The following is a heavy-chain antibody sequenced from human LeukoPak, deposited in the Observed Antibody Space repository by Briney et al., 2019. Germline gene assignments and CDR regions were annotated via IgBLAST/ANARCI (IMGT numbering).Heavy chain of an antibody. Sequence: SETLSLTCAVYGGSFSGYYWSWIRQPPGKGLEWIGEINHSGSTNYNPSLKSRVTISVDTSKNQFSLKLSSVTAADTAVYYCAGSDYYDSSGYWNPIDYWGQGTLVTVSS. J-gene: IGHJ4*02. V-gene: IGHV4-34*01. CDR2: INHSGST. D-gene: IGHD3-22*01. CDR3: AGSDYYDSSGYWNPIDY. CDR1: GGSFSGYY.